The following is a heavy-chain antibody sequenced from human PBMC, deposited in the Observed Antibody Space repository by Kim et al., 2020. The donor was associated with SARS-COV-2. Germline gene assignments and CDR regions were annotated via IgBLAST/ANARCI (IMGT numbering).Heavy chain of an antibody. J-gene: IGHJ3*02. Sequence: SETLSLTCTVSGGSISSYYWSWIRQPPGKGLEWIGYIYYSGSTNYNPSLKSRVTISVDTSKNQFSLKLSSVTAADTAVYYCARAPSFGASDAFDIWGQGTMVTVSS. CDR3: ARAPSFGASDAFDI. CDR2: IYYSGST. CDR1: GGSISSYY. V-gene: IGHV4-59*13. D-gene: IGHD3-16*01.